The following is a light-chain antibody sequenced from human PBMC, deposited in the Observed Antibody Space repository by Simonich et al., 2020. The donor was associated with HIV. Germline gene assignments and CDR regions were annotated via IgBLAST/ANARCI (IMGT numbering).Light chain of an antibody. CDR1: QSVSSY. J-gene: IGKJ4*01. V-gene: IGKV3-11*01. CDR2: DAS. Sequence: EIVLTQSPATLSLSPGKSPTLSCRASQSVSSYLAWYQQKPGTAPRLLIYDASNRATSIPARCSGSGSGTDFTLTISSLEPEDFATYYSQQLNSYPTFGGGTKVDIK. CDR3: QQLNSYPT.